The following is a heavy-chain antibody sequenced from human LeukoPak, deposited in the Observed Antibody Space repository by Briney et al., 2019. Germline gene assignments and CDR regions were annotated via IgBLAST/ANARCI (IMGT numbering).Heavy chain of an antibody. V-gene: IGHV4-34*01. Sequence: SETLSLTCAVYGGSFSYFYWSWIRQPPGKGLEGIGEINHSGSTNYNPSLKSRVTISVDTSKNQFSLKLASVTAADTAVYYCATREIWGQGTLVTVSS. CDR3: ATREI. CDR2: INHSGST. J-gene: IGHJ4*02. CDR1: GGSFSYFY. D-gene: IGHD1-26*01.